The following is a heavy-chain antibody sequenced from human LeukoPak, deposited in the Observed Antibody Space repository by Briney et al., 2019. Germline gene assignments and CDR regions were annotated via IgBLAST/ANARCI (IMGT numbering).Heavy chain of an antibody. V-gene: IGHV3-53*01. CDR2: IYSGGST. CDR3: ARVASGSYYYPFDY. D-gene: IGHD1-26*01. CDR1: GFTVSSNY. Sequence: GGSLRLSCAASGFTVSSNYMSWVPQAPGKGLEWVSVIYSGGSTYYADSVKGRFTISRDNSKNTLNLQMNSLRAEDTAVYYCARVASGSYYYPFDYWGQGTLVTVSS. J-gene: IGHJ4*02.